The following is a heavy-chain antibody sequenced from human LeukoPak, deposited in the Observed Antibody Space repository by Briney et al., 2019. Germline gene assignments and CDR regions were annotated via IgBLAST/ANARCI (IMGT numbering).Heavy chain of an antibody. V-gene: IGHV4-59*01. J-gene: IGHJ5*02. CDR2: IYYSGST. Sequence: SETLSLTCTVSGGSISSYYWSWIRQPPGKVLEWIGCIYYSGSTNYNPSLKSRVTISVDTTKNQFSLKLSSVTAADTAVYYCARDFNYDSSGYLYNWFDPWGQGTLVTVSS. CDR1: GGSISSYY. CDR3: ARDFNYDSSGYLYNWFDP. D-gene: IGHD3-22*01.